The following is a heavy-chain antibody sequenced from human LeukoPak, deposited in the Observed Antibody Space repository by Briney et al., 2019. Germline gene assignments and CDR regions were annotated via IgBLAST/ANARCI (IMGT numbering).Heavy chain of an antibody. Sequence: MASETLSLTCTVSGGSISGYCWSWIRQSPGSRLEWIGYFCYSGSANSSPNYDPSLKSRVTMSVDTSKNHFSLNLSSVIAADTAMYYCARGYSSNWYLDTWGQGTLVTVSS. D-gene: IGHD6-13*01. CDR2: FCYSGSA. J-gene: IGHJ4*02. CDR3: ARGYSSNWYLDT. CDR1: GGSISGYC. V-gene: IGHV4-59*01.